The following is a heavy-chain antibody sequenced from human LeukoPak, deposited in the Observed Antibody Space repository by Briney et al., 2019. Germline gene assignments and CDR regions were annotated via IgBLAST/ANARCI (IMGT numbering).Heavy chain of an antibody. CDR2: INGVGGST. D-gene: IGHD1-1*01. Sequence: PGGSLRLSCAASGFTFSSYWMRWVRQAPGKGLVWVSRINGVGGSTTYADSVKGRFTISRDNAKNTLYLQMNSLREEDTGLYFCARDYSMWNGYFDVGGRETRVTVS. V-gene: IGHV3-74*01. J-gene: IGHJ3*01. CDR3: ARDYSMWNGYFDV. CDR1: GFTFSSYW.